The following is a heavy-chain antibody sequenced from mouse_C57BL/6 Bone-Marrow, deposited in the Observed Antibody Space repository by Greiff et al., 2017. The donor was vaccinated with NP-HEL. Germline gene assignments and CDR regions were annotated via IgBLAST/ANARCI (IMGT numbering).Heavy chain of an antibody. CDR1: GYTFTSYW. CDR2: IYPGSGST. D-gene: IGHD2-13*01. CDR3: ARRLQSSYYAMGY. V-gene: IGHV1-55*01. Sequence: QVQLQQPGAELVKPGASVKMSCKASGYTFTSYWITWVKQRPGQGLEWIGDIYPGSGSTNYNEKFKSKATLTVDTSSSTAYMQLSSLTSENSTVYYCARRLQSSYYAMGYWGQGASVTVSS. J-gene: IGHJ4*01.